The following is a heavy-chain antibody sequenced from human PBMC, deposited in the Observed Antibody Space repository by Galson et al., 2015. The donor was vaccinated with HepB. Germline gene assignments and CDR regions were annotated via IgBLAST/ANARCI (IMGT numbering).Heavy chain of an antibody. D-gene: IGHD2-2*01. CDR2: TSGGGISK. V-gene: IGHV3-23*01. CDR3: AKSPGYCSSFDCPLDFYYYMDV. J-gene: IGHJ6*03. Sequence: SLRLSCATSGFTFRDYAMSWVRQAPGEGLEWVSATSGGGISKYYAASVRGRFTISSDNSKKTLYLQMDSLRAEDTAVYYCAKSPGYCSSFDCPLDFYYYMDVWGKGTTVTVSS. CDR1: GFTFRDYA.